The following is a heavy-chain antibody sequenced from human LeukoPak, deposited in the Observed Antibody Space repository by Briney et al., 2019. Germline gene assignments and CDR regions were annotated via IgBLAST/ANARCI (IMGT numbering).Heavy chain of an antibody. J-gene: IGHJ4*02. CDR1: GGTFSSYA. D-gene: IGHD4-23*01. V-gene: IGHV1-69*05. CDR3: ARGYGGNSKYYFDY. Sequence: SVTVSCKASGGTFSSYAISWVRQAPGQGLEWMGGIIPIFGTANYAQKFQGRVTITTDESTSTAYMELSSLRSEDTAVYYCARGYGGNSKYYFDYWGQGTLVTVSS. CDR2: IIPIFGTA.